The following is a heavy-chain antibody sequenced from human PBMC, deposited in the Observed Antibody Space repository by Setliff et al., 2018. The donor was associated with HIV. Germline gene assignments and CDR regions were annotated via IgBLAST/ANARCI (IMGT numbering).Heavy chain of an antibody. CDR3: ARERGGYNPRIFDI. J-gene: IGHJ3*02. V-gene: IGHV4-4*08. CDR1: GGSISSYY. Sequence: PSETLSLTFTVSGGSISSYYWSWIRQPPGKGLEWIGYIYTSGSTNYNPSLKSRVTISVDTSKNQFSLKLSSVTAADTAVYYCARERGGYNPRIFDIWGQGTMVTVSS. CDR2: IYTSGST. D-gene: IGHD5-12*01.